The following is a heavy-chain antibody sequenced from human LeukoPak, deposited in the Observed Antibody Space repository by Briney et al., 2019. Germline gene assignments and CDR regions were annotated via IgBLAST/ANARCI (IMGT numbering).Heavy chain of an antibody. CDR1: GFSFSNYG. D-gene: IGHD3-10*01. Sequence: GGSLRLSCSVSGFSFSNYGMHWVRQAPGKGLEWVAVISYDGHTKNYVDSVKGRFTVSRDSSQNTLYLQMNSLTTEDTAVYYCAESSGYGSYDHFDFWGQGTLVTV. J-gene: IGHJ4*02. CDR2: ISYDGHTK. CDR3: AESSGYGSYDHFDF. V-gene: IGHV3-30*18.